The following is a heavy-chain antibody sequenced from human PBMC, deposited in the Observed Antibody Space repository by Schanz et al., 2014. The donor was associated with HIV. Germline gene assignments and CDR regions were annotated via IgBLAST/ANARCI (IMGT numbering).Heavy chain of an antibody. CDR2: ISSSSGYI. CDR3: ANSDRITFGGAIDC. V-gene: IGHV3-21*02. D-gene: IGHD3-16*01. Sequence: VQLVESGGGVVQPGRSLRLSCAAGGFTSSDYTMNWVRQAPGKGLEWVSSISSSSGYIRSADSVRGRFTISRDNAKNSLYLQMNSLSVEDTAVYYCANSDRITFGGAIDCWGQGTLVTVSS. J-gene: IGHJ4*02. CDR1: GFTSSDYT.